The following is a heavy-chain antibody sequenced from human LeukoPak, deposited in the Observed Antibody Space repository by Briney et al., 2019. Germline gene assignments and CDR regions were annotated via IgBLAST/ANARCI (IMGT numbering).Heavy chain of an antibody. CDR1: GGTFNTYA. Sequence: SVKVSCKASGGTFNTYAFSWVRQAPGQGLEWMGRIIPMLGIPNYAQKFQGRVTIIADKSTRTAYMELSSLRSEDTAVYYCARAGINYYYNGMDVWGQGTTVIVSS. V-gene: IGHV1-69*04. D-gene: IGHD1-1*01. CDR3: ARAGINYYYNGMDV. J-gene: IGHJ6*02. CDR2: IIPMLGIP.